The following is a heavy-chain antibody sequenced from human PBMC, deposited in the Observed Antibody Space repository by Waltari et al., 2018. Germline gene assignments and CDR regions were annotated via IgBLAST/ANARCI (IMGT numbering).Heavy chain of an antibody. J-gene: IGHJ6*02. V-gene: IGHV3-74*03. CDR1: GFRFSNYS. CDR2: ISNDESSL. D-gene: IGHD3-10*01. CDR3: VRLAQRTYRSPVPGRHYYYGMDV. Sequence: EEQLLESGGGLVQPGDSLRLSCAASGFRFSNYSMNWVRQAPGKGLVWVARISNDESSLTYADSVKGRFTISRDNAKNTLYLQMKRLRAEDTAVYYCVRLAQRTYRSPVPGRHYYYGMDVWGQGTTVTVSS.